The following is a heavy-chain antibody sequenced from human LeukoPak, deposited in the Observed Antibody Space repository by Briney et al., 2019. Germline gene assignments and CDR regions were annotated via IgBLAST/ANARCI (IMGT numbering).Heavy chain of an antibody. V-gene: IGHV1-18*01. J-gene: IGHJ4*02. CDR3: ARDAWELYGSGSYYPMMFGTGFAFDY. D-gene: IGHD3-10*01. Sequence: GASVKVSCKASGYTFTSYGISWVRQAPGRGLEWMGWISAYNGNTNYAQKLQGRVTMTTDTSTSTAYMELRSLRSDDTAVYYCARDAWELYGSGSYYPMMFGTGFAFDYWGQGTLVTVSS. CDR2: ISAYNGNT. CDR1: GYTFTSYG.